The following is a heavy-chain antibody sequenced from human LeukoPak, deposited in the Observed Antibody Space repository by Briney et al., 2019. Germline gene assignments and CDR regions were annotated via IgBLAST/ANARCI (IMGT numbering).Heavy chain of an antibody. J-gene: IGHJ6*03. CDR3: ARGVLTTVSYYMDV. CDR2: IYYSGST. Sequence: PSETLSLTCTVSGGSISSYYWSWIRQPPGKGLEWIGYIYYSGSTNYNPSLKSRVTISIDTSKNRFSLKLRSVTAADTAVYYCARGVLTTVSYYMDVWGKGTTVTVSS. V-gene: IGHV4-59*01. D-gene: IGHD4-11*01. CDR1: GGSISSYY.